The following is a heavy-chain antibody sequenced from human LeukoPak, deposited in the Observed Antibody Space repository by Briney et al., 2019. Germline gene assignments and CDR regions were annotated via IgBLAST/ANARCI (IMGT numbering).Heavy chain of an antibody. D-gene: IGHD2/OR15-2a*01. CDR2: IKQDGSG. J-gene: IGHJ4*02. Sequence: PGGSLRLSCAASGFIFSSYWMTWVRQAPGKGLEWMANIKQDGSGNYVDSVKGRFTISRDNAKNSVFLRMNNLRADDTAVYYCARGSGYYDYWGQGTLVTVSS. V-gene: IGHV3-7*01. CDR1: GFIFSSYW. CDR3: ARGSGYYDY.